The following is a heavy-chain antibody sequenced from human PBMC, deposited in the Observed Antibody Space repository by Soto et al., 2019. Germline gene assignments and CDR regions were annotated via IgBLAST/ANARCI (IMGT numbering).Heavy chain of an antibody. D-gene: IGHD3-3*01. CDR2: ISYDGSNK. V-gene: IGHV3-30*18. Sequence: GGSLRLSCAASGFTFSSYGMHWVRQAPGKGLEWVAVISYDGSNKYYADSVKGRFTISRDNSKNTLYLQMNSLRAEDTAVYYCAKGPPSYDFWSGSGSLDYWGQGTLVTVSS. J-gene: IGHJ4*02. CDR1: GFTFSSYG. CDR3: AKGPPSYDFWSGSGSLDY.